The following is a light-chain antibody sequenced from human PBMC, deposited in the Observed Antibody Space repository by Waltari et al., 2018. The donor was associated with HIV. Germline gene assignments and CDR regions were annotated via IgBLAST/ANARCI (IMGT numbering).Light chain of an antibody. CDR1: ALPKQF. V-gene: IGLV3-25*03. Sequence: SFELPQPPSVSVSPGQTARITCSGDALPKQFAYWYQQKPGQAPVFIIYQDTERPAGVHERFSGSSSGTRVTLTVSGVQAEDEADYYCQSADSSGTWVFGGGTKLTVL. J-gene: IGLJ3*02. CDR2: QDT. CDR3: QSADSSGTWV.